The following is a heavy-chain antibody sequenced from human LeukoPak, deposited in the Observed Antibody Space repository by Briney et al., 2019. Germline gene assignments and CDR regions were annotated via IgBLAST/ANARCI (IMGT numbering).Heavy chain of an antibody. D-gene: IGHD3-3*01. V-gene: IGHV3-74*01. J-gene: IGHJ4*02. Sequence: PGGSLRLSCAASGFTVSSSYMSWVRQAPGKGLVWVSRINSDGSSTSYADSVKGRFTISRDNAKNTLYLQMNSLRAEDTAVYYCASDFWSGYYTPMGVNYWGQGTLVTVSS. CDR2: INSDGSST. CDR1: GFTVSSSY. CDR3: ASDFWSGYYTPMGVNY.